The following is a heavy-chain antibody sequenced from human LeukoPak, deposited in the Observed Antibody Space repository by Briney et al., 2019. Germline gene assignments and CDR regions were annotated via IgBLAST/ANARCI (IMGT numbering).Heavy chain of an antibody. CDR3: ARVPAPIVVVPAAIWFDP. Sequence: ASVKVSCKASGYTFTGYYMHWVRQAPGQGLEWMGWINPNSGGTNYAQKFQGRVTMTRDTSISTAYMELSRLRSDDTAVYYCARVPAPIVVVPAAIWFDPWGQGTLVTVSS. CDR2: INPNSGGT. D-gene: IGHD2-2*01. J-gene: IGHJ5*02. CDR1: GYTFTGYY. V-gene: IGHV1-2*02.